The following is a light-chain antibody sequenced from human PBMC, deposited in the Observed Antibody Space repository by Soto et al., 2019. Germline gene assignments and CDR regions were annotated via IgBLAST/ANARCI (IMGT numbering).Light chain of an antibody. CDR1: QGIDSY. Sequence: IQLTQSPTSLSGSVGDRYTIPCRASQGIDSYLAWYQRKPGEAPKLLIYSASTLQSGVPSRFSGRGSGTGFTLSISSLQPEDFATYYCQQLYTYQSTFAQGTKVDI. V-gene: IGKV1-9*01. CDR3: QQLYTYQST. J-gene: IGKJ2*01. CDR2: SAS.